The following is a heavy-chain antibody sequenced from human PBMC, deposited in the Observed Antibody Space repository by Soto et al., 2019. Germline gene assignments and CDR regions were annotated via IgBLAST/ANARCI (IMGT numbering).Heavy chain of an antibody. CDR1: GYTFSSFC. V-gene: IGHV1-18*01. J-gene: IGHJ2*01. CDR3: ARDHIAVAGSFDL. CDR2: VSAYNGNT. Sequence: ASMKGSCKASGYTFSSFCISWVRQAPGQGVEGKGWVSAYNGNTNYAQKLQGRVTMTTDTSTSTAYMELRSLRSDYTAVYYCARDHIAVAGSFDLWGRGTLVTVSS. D-gene: IGHD6-19*01.